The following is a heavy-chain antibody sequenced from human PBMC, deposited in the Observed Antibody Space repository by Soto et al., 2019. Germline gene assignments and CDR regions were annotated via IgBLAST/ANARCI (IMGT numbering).Heavy chain of an antibody. CDR1: GFTFSSHA. D-gene: IGHD6-13*01. Sequence: EVQLLESGGGLVQPGGSLRLSCAASGFTFSSHAMSWVRQAPGEGLEWVSAIRAGGGSTYYTDSVKGRFTISRDNSKNPLYLQVSSLRPDDTAVYYRAKGEFQQASVGSTWYYDYWGQGTLVTVSS. CDR2: IRAGGGST. CDR3: AKGEFQQASVGSTWYYDY. V-gene: IGHV3-23*01. J-gene: IGHJ4*02.